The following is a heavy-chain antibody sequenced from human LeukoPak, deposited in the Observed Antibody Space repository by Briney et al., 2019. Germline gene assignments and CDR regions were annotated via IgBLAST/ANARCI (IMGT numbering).Heavy chain of an antibody. CDR3: VRRNRYDFEY. J-gene: IGHJ4*02. Sequence: GESLKISCKGSGYTFTTYWIGWVRQMPGKGLEWMALIYPDDSDIRYSPSFQGQVTISADKSMNTAYLQWSSLQASDTAMCYCVRRNRYDFEYWGQGSLATVSS. D-gene: IGHD1-14*01. CDR2: IYPDDSDI. V-gene: IGHV5-51*01. CDR1: GYTFTTYW.